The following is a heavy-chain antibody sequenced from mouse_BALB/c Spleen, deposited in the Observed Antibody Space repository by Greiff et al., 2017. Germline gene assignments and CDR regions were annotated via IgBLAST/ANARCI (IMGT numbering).Heavy chain of an antibody. V-gene: IGHV5-17*02. CDR3: ARDDGYYLPFAY. D-gene: IGHD2-3*01. Sequence: EVMLVESGGGLVQPGGSRKLSCAASGFTFSSFGMHWVRQAPEKGLEWVAYISSGSSTIYYADTVKGRFTISRDNPKNTLFLQMTSLRSEDTAMYYCARDDGYYLPFAYWGQGTLVTVSA. J-gene: IGHJ3*01. CDR1: GFTFSSFG. CDR2: ISSGSSTI.